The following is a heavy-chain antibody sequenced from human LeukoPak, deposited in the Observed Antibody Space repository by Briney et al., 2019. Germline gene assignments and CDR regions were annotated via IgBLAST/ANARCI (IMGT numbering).Heavy chain of an antibody. CDR3: ARVTGYGSGTRFDP. Sequence: GGSLRLSCAASGFTFSDYYMSWIRQARGKGLEWVSYISSSGSTIYYADSVKGRFTISRDNAKNSLYLQMNSLRAEDTAVYYCARVTGYGSGTRFDPWGQGTLVTVSS. CDR2: ISSSGSTI. V-gene: IGHV3-11*01. CDR1: GFTFSDYY. J-gene: IGHJ5*02. D-gene: IGHD3-10*01.